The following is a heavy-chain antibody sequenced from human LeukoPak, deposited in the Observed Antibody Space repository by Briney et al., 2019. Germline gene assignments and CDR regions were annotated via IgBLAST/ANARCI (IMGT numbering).Heavy chain of an antibody. CDR2: IYHSGST. J-gene: IGHJ5*02. Sequence: SGTLSLTCAVSGGSISSSNWWSWVRQPPGKGLEWIGEIYHSGSTNYNPSLKSRVTISVDKSKNQFSLKLSSVTAADTAVYYCARQSSGWYGSWFDPWGQGTLVTVSS. CDR1: GGSISSSNW. CDR3: ARQSSGWYGSWFDP. D-gene: IGHD6-19*01. V-gene: IGHV4-4*02.